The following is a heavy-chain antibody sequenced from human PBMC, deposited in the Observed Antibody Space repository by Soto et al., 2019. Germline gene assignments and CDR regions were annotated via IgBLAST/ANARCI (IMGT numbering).Heavy chain of an antibody. Sequence: QVRLQESGPGLVKPSETLSLSCLVSGDSVGNGPYYWSWIRQSPGAGLEWIAYIYYSGSTNVNPSLESRVNISIDMSKIQFFLELRSVTAADAAVYFCARVGSSCHSGGCYYYYGLGVWGQGTTVAISS. V-gene: IGHV4-61*01. CDR1: GDSVGNGPYY. J-gene: IGHJ6*02. CDR3: ARVGSSCHSGGCYYYYGLGV. D-gene: IGHD1-26*01. CDR2: IYYSGST.